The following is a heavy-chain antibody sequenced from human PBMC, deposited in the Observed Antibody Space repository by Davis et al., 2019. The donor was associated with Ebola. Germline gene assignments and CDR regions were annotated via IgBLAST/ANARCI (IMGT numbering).Heavy chain of an antibody. J-gene: IGHJ4*02. V-gene: IGHV1-2*02. CDR1: GYTFTAYY. CDR2: INPNSGDT. Sequence: ASVKVSCKASGYTFTAYYIHWVRQAPGQGLEWMGWINPNSGDTNYAQKFQGRVTMTRDTSISTAYMELSRLRSDDTAVYYCARDDSGSFLSLVDYWGQGTLVTVSS. D-gene: IGHD3-10*01. CDR3: ARDDSGSFLSLVDY.